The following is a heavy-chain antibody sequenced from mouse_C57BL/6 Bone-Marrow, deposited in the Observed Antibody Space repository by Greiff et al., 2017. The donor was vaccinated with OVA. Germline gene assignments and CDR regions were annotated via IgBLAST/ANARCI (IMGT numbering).Heavy chain of an antibody. J-gene: IGHJ2*01. CDR2: IDPENGDT. V-gene: IGHV14-4*01. CDR3: TTNYSNYSYYFDY. Sequence: EVQRVESGAELVRPGASVKLSCTASGFNIKDDYMHWVKQRPEQGLEWIGWIDPENGDTEYASKFQGKATITADTSSNTAYLQLSSLTSEDTAVYYCTTNYSNYSYYFDYWGQGTTLTVSS. CDR1: GFNIKDDY. D-gene: IGHD2-5*01.